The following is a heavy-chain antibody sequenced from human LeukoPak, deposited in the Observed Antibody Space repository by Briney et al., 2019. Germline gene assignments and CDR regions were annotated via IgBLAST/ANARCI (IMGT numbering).Heavy chain of an antibody. CDR2: ISGSGGST. CDR1: GFTFSSYG. Sequence: PGGSLRLSCAASGFTFSSYGMSWVRQAPGKGLEWVSAISGSGGSTYYADSVEGRFTISRDNSKNTLYLQMNSLRAEDTAVYYCAKRAAYSRSSLVLPFDAFDLWGQGTMVTVSS. J-gene: IGHJ3*01. V-gene: IGHV3-23*01. CDR3: AKRAAYSRSSLVLPFDAFDL. D-gene: IGHD6-6*01.